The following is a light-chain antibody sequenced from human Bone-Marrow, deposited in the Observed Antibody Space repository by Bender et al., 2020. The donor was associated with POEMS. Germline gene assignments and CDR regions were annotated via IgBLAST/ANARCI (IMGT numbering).Light chain of an antibody. CDR2: GVS. Sequence: QSALTQPASVSGSPGQSITISCTGTSSDVGGYNYVSWYQQHPGKAPKLMIYGVSNRPSEIPDRFSGSQSGTSASLAISGLRSEDEADYYCATRDDSLTMIFGGGTSLTVL. CDR3: ATRDDSLTMI. CDR1: SSDVGGYNY. J-gene: IGLJ2*01. V-gene: IGLV2-14*01.